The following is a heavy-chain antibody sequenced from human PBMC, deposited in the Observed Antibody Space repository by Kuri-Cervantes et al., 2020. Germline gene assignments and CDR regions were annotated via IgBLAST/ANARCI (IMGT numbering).Heavy chain of an antibody. D-gene: IGHD3-22*01. CDR3: AKGAHYYDSSDDAFDI. CDR1: GFTFSSYW. J-gene: IGHJ3*02. CDR2: IKQDGSEK. V-gene: IGHV3-7*01. Sequence: GESLKISCAASGFTFSSYWMSWVRQAPGKGLEWVANIKQDGSEKYYVDSVKGRFTISRDNSKNTLYLQMNSLRAEDTAVYYCAKGAHYYDSSDDAFDIWGQGTMVTVSS.